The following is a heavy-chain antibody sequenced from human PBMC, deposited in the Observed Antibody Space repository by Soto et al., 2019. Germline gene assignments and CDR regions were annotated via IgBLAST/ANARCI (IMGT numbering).Heavy chain of an antibody. CDR1: GFTFSSYA. CDR3: ARDGVGVVPAARRFDH. Sequence: VQLVESGGGVVQPGRSLRLSCAASGFTFSSYAMHWVRQAPGTGLEWVSAIWYDGSHQYYAESVKGRFTISRDNSKNTLYLQMNSLTSEDTAVYYCARDGVGVVPAARRFDHWGQGALVTVST. J-gene: IGHJ5*02. V-gene: IGHV3-30*04. CDR2: IWYDGSHQ. D-gene: IGHD2-2*01.